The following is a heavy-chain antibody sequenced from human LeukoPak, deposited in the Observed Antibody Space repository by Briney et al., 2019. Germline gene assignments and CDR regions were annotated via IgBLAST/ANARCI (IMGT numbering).Heavy chain of an antibody. Sequence: GGSLRLSCAASGFTVSSNYVSWVRQAPGKGLEWVSLIYSGGTTYYADSVKGRFTISRDNSKNTLYLQMNSLRAEDTAVYYCAKDSLGYSSGKPFDYWGQGTLVTVSS. J-gene: IGHJ4*02. CDR1: GFTVSSNY. CDR2: IYSGGTT. V-gene: IGHV3-53*01. CDR3: AKDSLGYSSGKPFDY. D-gene: IGHD6-19*01.